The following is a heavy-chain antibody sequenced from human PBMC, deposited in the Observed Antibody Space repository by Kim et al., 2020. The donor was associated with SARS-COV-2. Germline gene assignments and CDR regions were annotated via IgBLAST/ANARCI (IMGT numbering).Heavy chain of an antibody. D-gene: IGHD3-22*01. J-gene: IGHJ4*02. CDR3: ARDYDSHYDSSGYPDY. V-gene: IGHV3-21*01. Sequence: SVKGRLTISRDNAKNSLYLQMNSLRAEDTAVYYCARDYDSHYDSSGYPDYWGQGTLVTVSS.